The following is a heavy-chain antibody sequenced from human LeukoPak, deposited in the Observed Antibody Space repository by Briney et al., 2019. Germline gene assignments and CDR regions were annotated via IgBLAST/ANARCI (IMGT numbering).Heavy chain of an antibody. J-gene: IGHJ5*02. CDR2: ISWNSGSI. CDR3: ARDLGQYYDTSDNWFDP. V-gene: IGHV3-9*01. D-gene: IGHD3-22*01. Sequence: GRSLRLSCAASGFTFDDYAMHWVRQAPGKGLEWVSGISWNSGSIGYADSVKGRFTISRDDAKNTLNLQMNSLRAEDTAVYYCARDLGQYYDTSDNWFDPWGQGTLVTVSS. CDR1: GFTFDDYA.